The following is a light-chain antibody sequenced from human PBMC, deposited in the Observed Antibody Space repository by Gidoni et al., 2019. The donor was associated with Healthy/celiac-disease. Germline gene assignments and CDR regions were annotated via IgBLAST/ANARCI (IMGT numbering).Light chain of an antibody. Sequence: SVLTQPPSVSGAPGQRVPISCTGSSSNIGAGYDVHWYHQLPGTAPKLLIYGNSNRPSGVPDRFSGSKSGTSASLAITGLQAEDEADYYCQSYDSSLSGSGVFGTGTKVTVL. CDR3: QSYDSSLSGSGV. V-gene: IGLV1-40*01. J-gene: IGLJ1*01. CDR1: SSNIGAGYD. CDR2: GNS.